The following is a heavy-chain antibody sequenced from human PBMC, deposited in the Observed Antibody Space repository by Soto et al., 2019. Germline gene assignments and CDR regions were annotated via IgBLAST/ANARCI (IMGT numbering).Heavy chain of an antibody. CDR3: AKNRPPPSTGPIDY. D-gene: IGHD4-17*01. CDR2: ISYDGSKK. Sequence: PGGSLRLSCAASGFTFSSYGMHWVRQAPGKGLEWVVVISYDGSKKYYADSVKGRFTISRDNSKNTLYLQMNSLRAEDTAVYYCAKNRPPPSTGPIDYWGQGTLVTVSS. CDR1: GFTFSSYG. J-gene: IGHJ4*02. V-gene: IGHV3-30*18.